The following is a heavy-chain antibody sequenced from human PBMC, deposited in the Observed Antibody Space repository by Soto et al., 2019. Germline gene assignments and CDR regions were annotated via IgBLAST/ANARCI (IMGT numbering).Heavy chain of an antibody. CDR3: ARDYYGLLTGYYTDY. CDR2: ISGDGVTT. Sequence: EVQLVESGGDLVQLGGSLRLSCAASGFPFSSYWMHWVRHTPGKGLDWVARISGDGVTTYYADSVTGRFTVSRDNAKNTLSLQISGLRAEDTAVYYCARDYYGLLTGYYTDYSGQGTLVSVSS. V-gene: IGHV3-74*01. D-gene: IGHD3-9*01. CDR1: GFPFSSYW. J-gene: IGHJ4*02.